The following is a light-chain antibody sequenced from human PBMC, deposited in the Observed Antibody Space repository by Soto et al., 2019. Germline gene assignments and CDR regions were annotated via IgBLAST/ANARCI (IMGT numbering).Light chain of an antibody. CDR3: SSYAGLYSYV. V-gene: IGLV2-11*01. Sequence: QSALTQPRSVSASPGQSVTISCTGTSSDVGGYNYVSWYQQHPGKALQVVVYDVTKRPSGVPDRFSGSKSGNTASLTISGLQAEDEADYYCSSYAGLYSYVFGSGTKLTVL. J-gene: IGLJ1*01. CDR2: DVT. CDR1: SSDVGGYNY.